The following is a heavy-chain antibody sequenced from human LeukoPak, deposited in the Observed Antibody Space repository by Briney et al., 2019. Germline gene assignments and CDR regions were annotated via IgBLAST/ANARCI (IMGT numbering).Heavy chain of an antibody. CDR2: ISGSGGST. Sequence: GGSLRLSCAASAFTFSSYAMSWVRQAPGKGLEWVSAISGSGGSTYYADSVKGRFTISRDNAKNSLYLQMNSLRAEDTAIYYCATLGGDAFDIWGQGTMVTVSS. CDR3: ATLGGDAFDI. CDR1: AFTFSSYA. J-gene: IGHJ3*02. D-gene: IGHD3-16*01. V-gene: IGHV3-23*01.